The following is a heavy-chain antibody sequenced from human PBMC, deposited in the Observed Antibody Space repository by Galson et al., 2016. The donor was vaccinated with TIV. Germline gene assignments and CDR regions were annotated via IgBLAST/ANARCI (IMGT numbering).Heavy chain of an antibody. CDR2: IYYTGST. Sequence: ETLSLTCTVSGGSINSDLYYWAWIRQPPGKGLEWIATIYYTGSTYYNPSLKSRVSISMDTPKNQFSLKLSSVTAADTAVYYCARRTHYDSSGYSEAGDIWGQGTMVPVSS. D-gene: IGHD3-22*01. V-gene: IGHV4-39*01. CDR3: ARRTHYDSSGYSEAGDI. CDR1: GGSINSDLYY. J-gene: IGHJ3*02.